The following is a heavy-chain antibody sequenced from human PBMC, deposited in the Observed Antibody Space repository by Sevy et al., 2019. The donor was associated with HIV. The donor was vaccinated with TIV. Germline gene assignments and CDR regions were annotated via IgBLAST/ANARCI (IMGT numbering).Heavy chain of an antibody. V-gene: IGHV3-30*04. CDR1: GFTFSSYA. D-gene: IGHD3-16*01. CDR2: ISYDGNNK. J-gene: IGHJ6*02. CDR3: ARDGSSGGLFLKDYYYLGMDV. Sequence: GGSQRLSCAASGFTFSSYAMHWVRQAPGKGLEWVAVISYDGNNKYHADSVKDRFTISRDNSKNTLYLQMNSLRAEDTAVYYCARDGSSGGLFLKDYYYLGMDVWGQGTTVTVSS.